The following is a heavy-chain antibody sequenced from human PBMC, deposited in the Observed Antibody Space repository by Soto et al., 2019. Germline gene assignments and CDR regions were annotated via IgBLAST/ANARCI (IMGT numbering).Heavy chain of an antibody. CDR3: AKDWHLDVLVRDILTVRYMDV. V-gene: IGHV3-30*18. CDR2: ISYDGSNK. Sequence: GGSLRLSCAASGFTFSSYGMHWVRQAPGKGLEWVAVISYDGSNKYYADSVKGRFTISRDNSKNTLYLQMNSLRAEDTAVYYCAKDWHLDVLVRDILTVRYMDVWGKGTTVTVSS. CDR1: GFTFSSYG. J-gene: IGHJ6*03. D-gene: IGHD3-9*01.